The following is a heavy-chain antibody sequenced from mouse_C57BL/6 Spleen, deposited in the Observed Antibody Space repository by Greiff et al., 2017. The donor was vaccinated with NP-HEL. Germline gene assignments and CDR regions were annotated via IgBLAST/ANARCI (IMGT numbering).Heavy chain of an antibody. CDR3: ARIHYGSSYSFDY. J-gene: IGHJ2*01. D-gene: IGHD1-1*01. V-gene: IGHV1-50*01. CDR2: IDPSDSYT. Sequence: QVQLQQPGAELVKPGASVKLSCKASGYTFTSYWMQWVKQRPGQGLEWIGEIDPSDSYTNYNQKFKGKATLTVDTSSSTAYMQHSSLTSEDAAVYYCARIHYGSSYSFDYWGQGTTLTVSS. CDR1: GYTFTSYW.